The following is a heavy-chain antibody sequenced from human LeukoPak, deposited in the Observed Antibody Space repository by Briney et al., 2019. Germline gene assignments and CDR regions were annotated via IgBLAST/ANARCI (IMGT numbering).Heavy chain of an antibody. D-gene: IGHD3-3*01. CDR2: FDPEDGET. Sequence: ASVKVSCKVSGYTLTELSMHWVRQAPGKGLEWMGGFDPEDGETIYAQKFQGRVTMTEDTSTDTAYMELSRLRSDDTAVYYCAALYDFWSGYSTNWFDPWGQGTLVTVSS. CDR1: GYTLTELS. V-gene: IGHV1-24*01. J-gene: IGHJ5*02. CDR3: AALYDFWSGYSTNWFDP.